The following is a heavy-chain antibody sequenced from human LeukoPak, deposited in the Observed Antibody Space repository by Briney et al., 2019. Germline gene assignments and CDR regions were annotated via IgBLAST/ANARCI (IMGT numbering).Heavy chain of an antibody. CDR3: ARDYGGPHYFDY. J-gene: IGHJ4*02. CDR2: ITTATSSYI. Sequence: GGSLRLSCAASGFTFSSHDMNWVRQAPGKGLEWVSSITTATSSYIYYADSVKGRFTISRDDAKNSLYLQMDSLRAEDTAMYYCARDYGGPHYFDYWGQGTLVTVSS. D-gene: IGHD2-15*01. CDR1: GFTFSSHD. V-gene: IGHV3-21*01.